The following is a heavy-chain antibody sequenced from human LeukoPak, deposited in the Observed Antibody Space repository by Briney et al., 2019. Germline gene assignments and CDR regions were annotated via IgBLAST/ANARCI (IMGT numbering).Heavy chain of an antibody. CDR3: ARDLGDSFDY. V-gene: IGHV1-69*13. Sequence: SVKVSCKASGGTFSNYAISWVRQAPGQGLEWMGEIIPIFGTASYAQKFQGRVTITADESTSTAYMELSSLRSEDTAVYYCARDLGDSFDYWGQGTLVTVSS. CDR1: GGTFSNYA. D-gene: IGHD3-10*01. J-gene: IGHJ4*02. CDR2: IIPIFGTA.